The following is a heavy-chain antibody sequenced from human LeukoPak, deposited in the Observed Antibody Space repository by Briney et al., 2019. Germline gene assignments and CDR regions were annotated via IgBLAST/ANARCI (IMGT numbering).Heavy chain of an antibody. V-gene: IGHV4-34*01. CDR1: GGSFSGYY. CDR3: ARRQLGYCSSTSCYARDLGWFDP. J-gene: IGHJ5*02. CDR2: INHSGST. Sequence: PSETLSLTCAVYGGSFSGYYWSWIRQPPGKGLEWIWEINHSGSTNYNPSLKSRVTISVDTSKNQFSLKLSSVTAADTAVYYCARRQLGYCSSTSCYARDLGWFDPWGQGTLVTVSS. D-gene: IGHD2-2*01.